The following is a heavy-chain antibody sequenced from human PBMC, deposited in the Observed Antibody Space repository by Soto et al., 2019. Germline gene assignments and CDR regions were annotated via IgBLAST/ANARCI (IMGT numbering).Heavy chain of an antibody. CDR3: AQDDGAGFNR. J-gene: IGHJ4*02. V-gene: IGHV1-69*12. CDR1: GGDLSNSG. CDR2: IFRLNAMV. Sequence: QVNLVQSGTEMKKPGSSVMVSCKVSGGDLSNSGISWVRQAPGQGLEWMGGIFRLNAMVDYSQKFQGRVTITADESTNTAHTVQSSLRAEDTALNSCAQDDGAGFNRWGLGSLVSVSS. D-gene: IGHD1-26*01.